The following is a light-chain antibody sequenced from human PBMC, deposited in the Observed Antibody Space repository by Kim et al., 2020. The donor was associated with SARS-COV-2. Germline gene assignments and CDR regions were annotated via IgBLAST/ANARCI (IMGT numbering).Light chain of an antibody. CDR2: GAS. Sequence: TPGERATLSCRASQIVSYNYLALYQQRPGQAPRLLFYGASTRATGIPDRFSGSGSGTDFTLTISRLEPEDFAVYYCQHYGSSPRTFGQGTKVDIK. V-gene: IGKV3-20*01. CDR3: QHYGSSPRT. CDR1: QIVSYNY. J-gene: IGKJ1*01.